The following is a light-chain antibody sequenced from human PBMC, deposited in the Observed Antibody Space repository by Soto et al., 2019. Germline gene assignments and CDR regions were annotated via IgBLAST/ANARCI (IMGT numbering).Light chain of an antibody. CDR3: QPYDYLPRT. V-gene: IGKV1-33*01. J-gene: IGKJ5*01. Sequence: DVQMTQSPASLFASIGDRITITCQASQDINKYLNWYQQKPGKAPKLLIYDAYNLEKGVTSRFSGSSSGTDFTLTISSLQPEDTATYYCQPYDYLPRTVGPGTRLEIK. CDR2: DAY. CDR1: QDINKY.